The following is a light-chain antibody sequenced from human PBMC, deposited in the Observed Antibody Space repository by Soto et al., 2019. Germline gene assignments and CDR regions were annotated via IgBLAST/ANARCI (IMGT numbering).Light chain of an antibody. CDR2: DAS. CDR3: QHRGT. CDR1: QSVSNY. Sequence: EIVLTQSPATLSLSPGERATLSCRASQSVSNYLGWYQQKPGQAPRLLIYDASNRATGIPARFSGSGSGTDFPLTISSLEPEDFSVYYCQHRGTFGQGTRLEIK. J-gene: IGKJ5*01. V-gene: IGKV3-11*01.